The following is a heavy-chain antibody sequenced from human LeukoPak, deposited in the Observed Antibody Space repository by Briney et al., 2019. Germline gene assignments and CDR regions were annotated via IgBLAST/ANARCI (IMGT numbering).Heavy chain of an antibody. V-gene: IGHV3-23*01. CDR3: ARDAGYSYGPGRKGFDP. Sequence: GGSLRLSCAASGFTFSSYAMSWVRQAPGKGLGWVSAISGSGGSTYYADSVKGRFTISRDNAKNSLYLQMNSLRAEDTAVYYCARDAGYSYGPGRKGFDPWGQGTLVTVSS. CDR1: GFTFSSYA. D-gene: IGHD5-18*01. J-gene: IGHJ5*02. CDR2: ISGSGGST.